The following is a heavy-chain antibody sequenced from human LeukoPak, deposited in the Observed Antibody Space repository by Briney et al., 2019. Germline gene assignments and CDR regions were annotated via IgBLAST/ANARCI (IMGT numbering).Heavy chain of an antibody. J-gene: IGHJ4*02. V-gene: IGHV4-34*01. Sequence: SETLSLTCAVYGGSFSGYYWSWIRQPPGKGLEWIGEINHSGSTNYNPSLKSRVAISVDTSKNQFSLKLYSVTAADTAVYYCARDWVGVTDFHYWGQGTLVTVSS. CDR3: ARDWVGVTDFHY. D-gene: IGHD1-26*01. CDR2: INHSGST. CDR1: GGSFSGYY.